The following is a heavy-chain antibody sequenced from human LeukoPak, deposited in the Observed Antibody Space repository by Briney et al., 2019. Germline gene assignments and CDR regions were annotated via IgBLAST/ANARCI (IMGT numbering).Heavy chain of an antibody. D-gene: IGHD3-22*01. CDR2: IYTSGTT. J-gene: IGHJ4*02. CDR1: SGSIIGYY. CDR3: ARSLEGDYGSSGYYFSYFDY. V-gene: IGHV4-4*09. Sequence: SETLSLTCTVSSGSIIGYYWSWIRQPPGKGLEWIGYIYTSGTTNYNPSPKTRVTISVDTSKNQFSLKLSSVTAADTAVYYCARSLEGDYGSSGYYFSYFDYWGKGTLVTVSS.